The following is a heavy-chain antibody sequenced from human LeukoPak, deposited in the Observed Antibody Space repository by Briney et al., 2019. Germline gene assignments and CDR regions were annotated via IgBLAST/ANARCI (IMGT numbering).Heavy chain of an antibody. CDR3: ARSGYSSSWYYFDY. Sequence: PSETLSLTCTVSGGSISSYYWSWIRQPPGKGLEWIGYIYYSGSTNYNPSLKSRVTISVDTSKNQFSLKVRSVTAADTAVYYCARSGYSSSWYYFDYWGQGTLVTVSS. CDR2: IYYSGST. J-gene: IGHJ4*02. D-gene: IGHD6-13*01. V-gene: IGHV4-59*12. CDR1: GGSISSYY.